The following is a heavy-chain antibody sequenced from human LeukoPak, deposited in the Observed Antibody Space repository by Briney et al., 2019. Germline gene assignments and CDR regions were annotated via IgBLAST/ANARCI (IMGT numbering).Heavy chain of an antibody. CDR3: ARAGLRSGYDPGIDY. Sequence: ASVKVSCKASGYTFTSYAMHWVRQAPGQRLEWMGWINAGNGNTKYSQEFQGRVTITRDTSASTAYMELSSLRSEDMAVYYCARAGLRSGYDPGIDYWGQGTLVTVSS. D-gene: IGHD5-12*01. CDR2: INAGNGNT. V-gene: IGHV1-3*03. CDR1: GYTFTSYA. J-gene: IGHJ4*02.